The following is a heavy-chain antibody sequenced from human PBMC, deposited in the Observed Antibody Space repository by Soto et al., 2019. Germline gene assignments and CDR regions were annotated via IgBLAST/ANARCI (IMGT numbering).Heavy chain of an antibody. D-gene: IGHD3-10*01. Sequence: EVQLLESGGGLVQPGGSLRLSCAASGFNFSHYAMSWVRQAPGKGLEWVSGISVSGGSIYAADSVKGRFPISRDNSKNTLFLQMNSLRADDTAVYYCAKDASSHRGSYFDYWGQGTLVTVSS. CDR3: AKDASSHRGSYFDY. CDR2: ISVSGGSI. CDR1: GFNFSHYA. J-gene: IGHJ4*02. V-gene: IGHV3-23*01.